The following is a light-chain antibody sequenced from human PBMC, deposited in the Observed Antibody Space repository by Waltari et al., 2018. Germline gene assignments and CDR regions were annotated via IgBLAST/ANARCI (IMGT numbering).Light chain of an antibody. CDR3: ATWDDSLTNYV. CDR1: TSNIGSNY. V-gene: IGLV1-47*01. J-gene: IGLJ1*01. CDR2: RSY. Sequence: QSVMTQPPSASGTPGQTVTIPCSGGTSNIGSNYVFWYPQLPGTAPKLIVYRSYQRPSGVPDRFSGSKSGASASLAISGLQSEDEGDYYCATWDDSLTNYVFGTGTKVTV.